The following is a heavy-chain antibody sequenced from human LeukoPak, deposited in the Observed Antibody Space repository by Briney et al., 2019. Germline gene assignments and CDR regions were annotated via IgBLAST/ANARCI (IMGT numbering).Heavy chain of an antibody. Sequence: SETLSLTCTVSGGSISSGGYYWSWIRQHPGKGLEWIGYIYYSGSTYYNPSLKSRVTISVDTSKNQLSLKLSSVTAADTAVYYCARVRAGYRYDSSGYYFDFDYWGQGTLVTVSS. V-gene: IGHV4-39*01. CDR3: ARVRAGYRYDSSGYYFDFDY. D-gene: IGHD3-22*01. CDR1: GGSISSGGYY. CDR2: IYYSGST. J-gene: IGHJ4*02.